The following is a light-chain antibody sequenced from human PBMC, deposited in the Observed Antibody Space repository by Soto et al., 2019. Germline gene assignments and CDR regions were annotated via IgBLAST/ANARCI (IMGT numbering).Light chain of an antibody. CDR1: SSDVGGYNY. CDR2: EVS. Sequence: QPVLTQPASVSGSPGQSITISCTGTSSDVGGYNYVSWYQQHPGKAPKLMIYEVSNRPSGVSNRVSGSKSGNTAALTISGVQADDEADYYCSSYTSSSTRVFGGGTMLTVL. J-gene: IGLJ3*02. CDR3: SSYTSSSTRV. V-gene: IGLV2-14*01.